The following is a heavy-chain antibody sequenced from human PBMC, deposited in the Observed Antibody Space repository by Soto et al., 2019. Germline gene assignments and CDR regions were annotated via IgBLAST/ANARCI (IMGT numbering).Heavy chain of an antibody. CDR1: GGSFSGYY. CDR3: ARERTSPHCSSTSCYKGWFDP. D-gene: IGHD2-2*02. CDR2: INHSGST. J-gene: IGHJ5*02. Sequence: PSETLSLTCAVYGGSFSGYYWSWIRQPPGKGLEWIGEINHSGSTNYNPSLKSRVTISVDTSKNQFSLKLSSVTAADTAVYYCARERTSPHCSSTSCYKGWFDPWGQGTLVTVSS. V-gene: IGHV4-34*01.